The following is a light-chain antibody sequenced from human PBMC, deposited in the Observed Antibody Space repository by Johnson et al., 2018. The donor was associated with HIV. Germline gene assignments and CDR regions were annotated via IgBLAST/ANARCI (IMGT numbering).Light chain of an antibody. CDR3: GTWDTSLTTGGV. J-gene: IGLJ1*01. V-gene: IGLV1-51*02. CDR1: SSTIGNNY. CDR2: KNN. Sequence: QSILTQPPSVSAAPGQKVTISCSGSSSTIGNNYVSWYQVLPGTAPKLLIYKNNNRPSGIPDRFSGSKSGTSATLGITGLQTGDEADYYCGTWDTSLTTGGVFGTGTKVTVL.